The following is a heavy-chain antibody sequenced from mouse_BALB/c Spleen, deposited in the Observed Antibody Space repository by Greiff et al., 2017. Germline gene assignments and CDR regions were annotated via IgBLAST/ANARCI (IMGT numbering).Heavy chain of an antibody. CDR2: ISYSGST. Sequence: EVKLMESGAGLVKPSQSLSLTCTVTGYSITSYYAWNLIRQFPGNKLEWMGYISYSGSTSYNPSLKSRTSFTQDTSKNPFFLQLNSVTTEDTATYCGARNYYDSSYHLAYWGQGTLVTVSA. CDR1: GYSITSYYA. CDR3: ARNYYDSSYHLAY. J-gene: IGHJ3*01. D-gene: IGHD1-1*01. V-gene: IGHV3-2*02.